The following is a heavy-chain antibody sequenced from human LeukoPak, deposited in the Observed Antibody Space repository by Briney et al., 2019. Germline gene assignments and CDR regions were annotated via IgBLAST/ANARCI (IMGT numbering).Heavy chain of an antibody. D-gene: IGHD2-21*02. V-gene: IGHV1-8*01. Sequence: ASVKVSCTASGYTFTSYDINWVRQATGQGLEWMGWMNPNSGNTGYAQKFQGRVTMTRNTSISTAYMELRSLRSEDTAVYYCAIMVVTAIPVVDYWGQGTLVTVSS. CDR3: AIMVVTAIPVVDY. CDR1: GYTFTSYD. J-gene: IGHJ4*02. CDR2: MNPNSGNT.